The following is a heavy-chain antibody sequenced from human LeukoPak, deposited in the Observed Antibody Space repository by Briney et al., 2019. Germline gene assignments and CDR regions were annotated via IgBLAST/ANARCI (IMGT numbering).Heavy chain of an antibody. CDR3: ARAGNYYFDL. Sequence: VCVARINGDGTTINYADSVKLRFTISRDNAKNTLYLQMNSLRAEYAAVYYCARAGNYYFDLWGRGTLVTVSS. D-gene: IGHD1-7*01. J-gene: IGHJ2*01. V-gene: IGHV3-74*01. CDR2: INGDGTTI.